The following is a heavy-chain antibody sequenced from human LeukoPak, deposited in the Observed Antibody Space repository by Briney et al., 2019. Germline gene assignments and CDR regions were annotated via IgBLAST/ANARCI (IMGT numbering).Heavy chain of an antibody. CDR3: ARLLRVGYCSTTTCNWFDP. V-gene: IGHV4-39*07. Sequence: PSETLSLTCAVSGGSISSTSYYWGWIRQTPGKGLEWIGSLYYSGSTYYSPSLKSRVIISVDTSKNQFSLKLSSVTAADTAVYYCARLLRVGYCSTTTCNWFDPWGQGTLVTVSS. J-gene: IGHJ5*02. CDR2: LYYSGST. D-gene: IGHD2-2*03. CDR1: GGSISSTSYY.